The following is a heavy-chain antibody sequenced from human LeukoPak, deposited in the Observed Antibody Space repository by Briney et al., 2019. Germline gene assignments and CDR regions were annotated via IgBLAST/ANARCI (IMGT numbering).Heavy chain of an antibody. V-gene: IGHV3-33*01. Sequence: GGSLRLSCAASGFTFSSYGMHWVRQAPGKGLEWVAVIWYDGSNKCYADSVKGRFTISRDNSKNTLYLQMNSLRAEDTAVYYCARDRLGELSLQGYYFDYWGQGTLVTVSS. J-gene: IGHJ4*02. CDR3: ARDRLGELSLQGYYFDY. D-gene: IGHD3-16*02. CDR1: GFTFSSYG. CDR2: IWYDGSNK.